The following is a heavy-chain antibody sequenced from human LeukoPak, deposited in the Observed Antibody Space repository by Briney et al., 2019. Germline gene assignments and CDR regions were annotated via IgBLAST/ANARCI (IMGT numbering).Heavy chain of an antibody. CDR3: ARSPRDDSSGYYGTHDY. CDR2: INHSGST. V-gene: IGHV4-34*01. Sequence: PSKALSLTCAVYGGSFSGYYWSWIRQPPGKGLEWIGEINHSGSTNYNPSLKSRVTISVDTSKNQFSLKLSSVTAADTAVYYCARSPRDDSSGYYGTHDYWGQGTLVTVSS. J-gene: IGHJ4*02. CDR1: GGSFSGYY. D-gene: IGHD3-22*01.